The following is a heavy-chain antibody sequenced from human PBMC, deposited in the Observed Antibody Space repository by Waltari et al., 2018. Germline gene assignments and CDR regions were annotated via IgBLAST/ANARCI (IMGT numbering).Heavy chain of an antibody. CDR1: GYTFTNYA. J-gene: IGHJ4*02. CDR2: INTYAGKP. D-gene: IGHD6-13*01. V-gene: IGHV7-4-1*02. Sequence: QVQLVQSGSELKKPGASVRVSCKPSGYTFTNYAMNWVRQAPGQGLEWVGWINTYAGKPTYAQGFTGRCFFTVDTSVSTAYLHINNLKAEDTAVYYCAREGQQPDYCGQGTLVTVSS. CDR3: AREGQQPDY.